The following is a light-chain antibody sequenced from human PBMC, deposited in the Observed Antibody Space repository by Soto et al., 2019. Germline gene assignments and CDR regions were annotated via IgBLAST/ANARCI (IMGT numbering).Light chain of an antibody. CDR1: ESVSSN. CDR2: GAS. J-gene: IGKJ4*01. CDR3: QQRSNWPLT. Sequence: EIVMTQSPAILSVSPGERATLSCRASESVSSNLAWYQQKPGQAPRLLISGASTRATGIPVRFSGSGSGTDFTLTISSLQSEDFAVYYCQQRSNWPLTFGGGTKVEIK. V-gene: IGKV3-15*01.